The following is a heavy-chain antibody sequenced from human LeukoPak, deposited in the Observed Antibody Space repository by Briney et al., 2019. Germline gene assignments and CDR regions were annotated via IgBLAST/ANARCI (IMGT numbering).Heavy chain of an antibody. CDR2: IWYDGSNK. V-gene: IGHV3-33*01. CDR1: GFTFSSYG. CDR3: ARAAPRYCSGGSCYWSYFDY. J-gene: IGHJ4*02. Sequence: GGSLRLSCAASGFTFSSYGMHWVRQAPGKGLEWVAVIWYDGSNKYYADSVKGRFTISRDNSKNTLYPQMNSLRAEDTAVYYCARAAPRYCSGGSCYWSYFDYWGQGTLVTVSS. D-gene: IGHD2-15*01.